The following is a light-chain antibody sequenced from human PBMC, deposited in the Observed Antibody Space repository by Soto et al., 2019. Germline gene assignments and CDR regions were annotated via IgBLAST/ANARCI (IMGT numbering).Light chain of an antibody. J-gene: IGKJ1*01. CDR1: QSVSSSY. Sequence: EIVMTQSPATLSVSRGERATLSCRASQSVSSSYLAWYQQKPGQAPRLLIYGASSRATGIPDRFSGSGSGTDFTLTISRLEPEDFAVYYCQQYGSSPKTFGQGTKVDIK. CDR2: GAS. CDR3: QQYGSSPKT. V-gene: IGKV3-20*01.